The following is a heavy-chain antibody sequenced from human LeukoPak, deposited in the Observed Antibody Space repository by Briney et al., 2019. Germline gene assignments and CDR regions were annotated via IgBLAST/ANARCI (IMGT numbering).Heavy chain of an antibody. Sequence: PGGSLRLSCAASGFTFSSYSMNWVRQAPGKGLEWISYIGNCGSNIMLYADSVKGRFTVLRDYAKNSRYLQVNSLRAEDTAVYYCARDKSNKGHDCWGQGTLVTV. CDR1: GFTFSSYS. CDR2: IGNCGSNIM. J-gene: IGHJ4*02. V-gene: IGHV3-48*04. CDR3: ARDKSNKGHDC.